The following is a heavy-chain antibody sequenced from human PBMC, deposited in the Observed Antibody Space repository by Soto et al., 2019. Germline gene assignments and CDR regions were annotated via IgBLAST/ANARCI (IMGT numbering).Heavy chain of an antibody. CDR2: ISAYNGNT. CDR3: ARGDLEIVVVTAATLYY. J-gene: IGHJ4*02. D-gene: IGHD2-2*01. V-gene: IGHV1-18*01. Sequence: QVQLVQSGAEVKKPGASVKVSCKASGYTFTSYGIIWVRQAPGQGLEWMGWISAYNGNTNYAQKLQGRVTMTTDTSASTAYMEVRSLRPDDTAVYYCARGDLEIVVVTAATLYYWGQGSLVTVSS. CDR1: GYTFTSYG.